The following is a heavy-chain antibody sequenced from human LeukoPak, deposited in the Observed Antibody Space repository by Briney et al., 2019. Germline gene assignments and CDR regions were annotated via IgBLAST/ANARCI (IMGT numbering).Heavy chain of an antibody. CDR1: DGSIN. CDR2: MSYSGST. Sequence: SETLSLTCTVSDGSINWGWIRQPPGEGLEWIGSMSYSGSTFYNPSLKSRVTMSVDKSNNQFSLKLSSVTAADTAVYYCARLVSSGTLGYFDYWGQGTLVTVSS. D-gene: IGHD1-26*01. CDR3: ARLVSSGTLGYFDY. V-gene: IGHV4-39*07. J-gene: IGHJ4*02.